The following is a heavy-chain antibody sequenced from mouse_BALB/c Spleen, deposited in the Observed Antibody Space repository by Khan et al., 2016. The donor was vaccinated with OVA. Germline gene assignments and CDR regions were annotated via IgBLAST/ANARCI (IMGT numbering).Heavy chain of an antibody. CDR2: IRSKSNNYAT. Sequence: EVQLQESGGGLVQPKGSLKLSCAASGFTFNTYAMNWVRQAPGKGLEWVARIRSKSNNYATYYAVSVKYRFTISRDDSQSILYLQMNNLKTEETALYYWVRRLGDYGGQGTTLTVSS. CDR1: GFTFNTYA. CDR3: VRRLGDY. V-gene: IGHV10-1*02. J-gene: IGHJ2*01. D-gene: IGHD4-1*01.